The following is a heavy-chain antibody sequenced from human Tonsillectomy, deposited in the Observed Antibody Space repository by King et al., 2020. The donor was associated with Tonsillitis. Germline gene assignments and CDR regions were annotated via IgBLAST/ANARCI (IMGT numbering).Heavy chain of an antibody. D-gene: IGHD6-13*01. J-gene: IGHJ3*02. Sequence: VQLVESGGGLVQPGGSLRLSCAASGFTFSSYALSWVRQAPGKGLDWVSIIYSGGTSTYYADSVKGRFTISRDNSKNTLYLQMNSLRAEDTAVYYCAKDQRGIGAAEDAFDIWGQGTMVTVSS. CDR3: AKDQRGIGAAEDAFDI. CDR2: IYSGGTST. CDR1: GFTFSSYA. V-gene: IGHV3-23*03.